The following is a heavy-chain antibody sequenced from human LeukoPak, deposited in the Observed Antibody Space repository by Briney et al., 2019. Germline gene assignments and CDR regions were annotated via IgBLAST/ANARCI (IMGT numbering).Heavy chain of an antibody. CDR1: GGSISSSTYD. J-gene: IGHJ4*02. V-gene: IGHV4-39*01. CDR3: ARQGMGATYY. D-gene: IGHD1-26*01. Sequence: PSETLSLTCTVSGGSISSSTYDWGWIRQPPGKGLQWLGSIYSDGSTYYNPSLKSRVTISVETSKNRLSLKLSSVTAADTAVYYCARQGMGATYYWGQGTLVTVSS. CDR2: IYSDGST.